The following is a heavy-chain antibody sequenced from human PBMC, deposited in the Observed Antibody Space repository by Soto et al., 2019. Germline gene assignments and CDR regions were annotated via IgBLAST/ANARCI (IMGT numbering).Heavy chain of an antibody. CDR2: ISGSGGST. CDR3: AKTYYYDSSGYWPDY. Sequence: PGGSLRLSCAASGFSFSSYAMSWVRQAPGKGLEWVSTISGSGGSTHYADPVKGRFTISRDNSKKTVNLQMNSLRAEDTAVYYCAKTYYYDSSGYWPDYWGQGTLVTVSS. V-gene: IGHV3-23*01. D-gene: IGHD3-22*01. CDR1: GFSFSSYA. J-gene: IGHJ4*02.